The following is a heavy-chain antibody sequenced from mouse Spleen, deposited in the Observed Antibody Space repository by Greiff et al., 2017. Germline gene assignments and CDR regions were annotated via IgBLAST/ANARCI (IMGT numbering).Heavy chain of an antibody. J-gene: IGHJ2*01. CDR3: ARHRYYGSSPFDY. D-gene: IGHD1-1*01. Sequence: EVKLMESGGGLVKPGGSLKLSCAASGFTFSSYAMSWVRQTPEKRLEWVATISSGGSYTYYPDSVKGRFTISRDNAKNTLYLQMSSLRSEDTAMYYCARHRYYGSSPFDYWGQGTTLTVSS. V-gene: IGHV5-9-3*01. CDR1: GFTFSSYA. CDR2: ISSGGSYT.